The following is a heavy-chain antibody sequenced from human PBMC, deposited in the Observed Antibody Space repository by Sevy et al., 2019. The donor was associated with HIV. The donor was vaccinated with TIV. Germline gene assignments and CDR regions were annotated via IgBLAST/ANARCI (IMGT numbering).Heavy chain of an antibody. V-gene: IGHV1-69*13. CDR3: GRDRGIAARYYYYGMDV. D-gene: IGHD6-6*01. CDR2: IIPTYGTA. CDR1: GCTYSSYA. Sequence: ASVKVSCKASGCTYSSYAISWVRQAPGQGLEWMGGIIPTYGTANYAQKFQGRVTITADESTSTAYMGLSSLRSDDTSVYYCGRDRGIAARYYYYGMDVWGQGTTVTVSS. J-gene: IGHJ6*02.